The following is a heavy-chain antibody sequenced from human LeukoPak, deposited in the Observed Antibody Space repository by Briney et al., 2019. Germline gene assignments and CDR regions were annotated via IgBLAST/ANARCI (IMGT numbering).Heavy chain of an antibody. CDR2: INPNSGGT. J-gene: IGHJ4*02. CDR1: GYTFTGYY. V-gene: IGHV1-2*02. D-gene: IGHD5-12*01. CDR3: ARDYSGYPELWGFDY. Sequence: ASVKVSCKASGYTFTGYYMHWVRQAPGQGLEWMGWINPNSGGTHYAQKFQGRVTMTRDTSISTAYMELSRLRSDDTDVYYCARDYSGYPELWGFDYWGQGTLVTVSS.